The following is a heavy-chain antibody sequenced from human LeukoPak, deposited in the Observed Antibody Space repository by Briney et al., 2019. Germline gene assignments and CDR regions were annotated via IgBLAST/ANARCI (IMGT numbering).Heavy chain of an antibody. V-gene: IGHV1-69*04. J-gene: IGHJ5*02. CDR2: IIPILGIA. D-gene: IGHD6-13*01. CDR1: GGTFSSYA. Sequence: GASVKVSCKASGGTFSSYAISWVRQAPGQGLEWMGRIIPILGIANYAQKSQGRVTITADRSTSTAYMELSSLRSEDTAVYYCATTLAAAGTIDWFDPWGQGTLVTVSS. CDR3: ATTLAAAGTIDWFDP.